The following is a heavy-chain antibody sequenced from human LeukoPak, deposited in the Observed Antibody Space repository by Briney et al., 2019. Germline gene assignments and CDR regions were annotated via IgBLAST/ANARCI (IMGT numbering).Heavy chain of an antibody. Sequence: PGGSLRLSCAASGFTFSSYAMSWVRQAPGKGLVWVSAISGSGGSTYYADSVKGRITISRDNSKNTLDLQMNSLRAEDTAVYYCAKDFEQLRYFDWLSYYFDYWGQGTLVTVSS. CDR3: AKDFEQLRYFDWLSYYFDY. CDR2: ISGSGGST. CDR1: GFTFSSYA. D-gene: IGHD3-9*01. V-gene: IGHV3-23*01. J-gene: IGHJ4*02.